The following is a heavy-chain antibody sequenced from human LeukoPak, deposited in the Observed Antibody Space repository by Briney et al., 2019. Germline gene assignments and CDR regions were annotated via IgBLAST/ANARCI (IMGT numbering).Heavy chain of an antibody. CDR1: GFTFSSYG. D-gene: IGHD2-2*01. V-gene: IGHV3-30*03. J-gene: IGHJ4*02. CDR2: ISFDVDDT. CDR3: ARDNFGQSQPFDY. Sequence: PGRSLRLSCAASGFTFSSYGMQWVRQAPGKGLEWVALISFDVDDTYYADSVKGRFTISRDNSKNTLYLQMNSLRAEDEAVYYCARDNFGQSQPFDYWGQGTLVTVSS.